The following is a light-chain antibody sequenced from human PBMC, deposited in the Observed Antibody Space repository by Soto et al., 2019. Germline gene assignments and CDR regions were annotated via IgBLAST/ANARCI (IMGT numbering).Light chain of an antibody. CDR1: QTISSW. J-gene: IGKJ1*01. CDR3: QQYNSYSWT. V-gene: IGKV1-5*03. CDR2: KAS. Sequence: DIQMTQSPSTLSGSVGDRVTITCRASQTISSWLAWYQQKPGKAPKLLIYKASTLKSGVPSRFSGSGSGTEFTLTISSLQPDDFATYYCQQYNSYSWTFCQGTKVDIK.